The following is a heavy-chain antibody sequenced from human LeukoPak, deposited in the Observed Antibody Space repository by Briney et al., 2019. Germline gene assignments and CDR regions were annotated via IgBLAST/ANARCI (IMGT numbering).Heavy chain of an antibody. D-gene: IGHD6-6*01. CDR3: ARDSNSSSSDYYYYYMDV. CDR2: ISYDGSNK. J-gene: IGHJ6*03. Sequence: GGSLRLSCAASGFTFSSYAMHWVRQAPGKGLEWVAVISYDGSNKYYADSVKGRFTISRDNSKNTLYLQMNSLRAEDTAVYYCARDSNSSSSDYYYYYMDVWGKGTTVTVSS. CDR1: GFTFSSYA. V-gene: IGHV3-30*07.